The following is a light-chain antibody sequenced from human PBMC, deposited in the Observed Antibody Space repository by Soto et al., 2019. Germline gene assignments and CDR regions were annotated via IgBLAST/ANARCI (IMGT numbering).Light chain of an antibody. CDR2: EVS. V-gene: IGLV2-8*01. Sequence: QSALTQPPSASGSPGQSVTISCTGTSSDVGAYSYVSWYQQHPGKAPKLMIYEVSKRPSGVPDRFSGSKSGNTASLTVSGLQAEDEADYYCSSYAGSNNFVVFGGGTNSPS. CDR1: SSDVGAYSY. J-gene: IGLJ2*01. CDR3: SSYAGSNNFVV.